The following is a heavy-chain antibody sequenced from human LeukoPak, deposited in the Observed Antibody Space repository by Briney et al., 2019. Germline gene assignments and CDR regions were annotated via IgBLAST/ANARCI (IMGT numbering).Heavy chain of an antibody. CDR2: INPNSGGT. D-gene: IGHD4-17*01. V-gene: IGHV1-2*02. CDR1: VYTFTGYY. CDR3: ARGDDYGDYTGYY. J-gene: IGHJ4*02. Sequence: ASVKVSCDTSVYTFTGYYIHGVPQAPGQGLEWMGWINPNSGGTNYAQKFQGRVTMTRDTSISTAYIELSRLRSEHTAVFYCARGDDYGDYTGYYWGQGTLVTVSS.